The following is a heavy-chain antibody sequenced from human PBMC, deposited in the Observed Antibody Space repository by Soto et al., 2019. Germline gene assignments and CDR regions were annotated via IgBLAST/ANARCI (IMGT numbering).Heavy chain of an antibody. D-gene: IGHD5-12*01. V-gene: IGHV4-59*08. J-gene: IGHJ4*02. CDR1: GGSISSYY. CDR2: IYYSGST. Sequence: QVQLQESGPGLVKPSETLSLTCTVSGGSISSYYWSWIRQPPGKGLEWIAYIYYSGSTNYNPSLKSRVTLSVHKSKTQSSLELSSVTAADTAVDYCASNSGYAPHCDYWGQGNLVNVSS. CDR3: ASNSGYAPHCDY.